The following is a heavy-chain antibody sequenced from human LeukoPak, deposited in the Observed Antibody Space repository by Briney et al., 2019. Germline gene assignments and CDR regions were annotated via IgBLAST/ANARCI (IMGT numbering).Heavy chain of an antibody. CDR2: IYRDGTT. D-gene: IGHD1-1*01. CDR3: ARDLLDWGTRTGAFDI. J-gene: IGHJ3*02. V-gene: IGHV3-66*01. CDR1: GFTVTSTY. Sequence: GGCLRLSRVPSGFTVTSTYISWVRPAPGGGRWWGSVIYRDGTTFYAASVKGRFTISRVISKNTLYLQMNSLRVEDTAMYYCARDLLDWGTRTGAFDIWGQGTMVTVSS.